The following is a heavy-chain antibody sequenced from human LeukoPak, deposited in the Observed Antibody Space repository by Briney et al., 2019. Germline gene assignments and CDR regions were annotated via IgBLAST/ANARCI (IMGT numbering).Heavy chain of an antibody. CDR1: GFTVRSHS. J-gene: IGHJ4*02. D-gene: IGHD7-27*01. V-gene: IGHV3-53*01. Sequence: GGSLRLSCAASGFTVRSHSMRWVPQAPGKGLEWVSVIYSGGSTYYADSVKGRFTISRDNSNNTLYLQMNSLRAEDTAVYYCARDLGYWGQGTLVTVSS. CDR2: IYSGGST. CDR3: ARDLGY.